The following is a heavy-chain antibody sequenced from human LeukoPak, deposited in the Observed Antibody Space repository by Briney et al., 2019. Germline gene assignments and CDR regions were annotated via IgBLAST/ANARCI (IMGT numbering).Heavy chain of an antibody. CDR2: LSYTGKT. J-gene: IGHJ4*02. Sequence: SETLSLTSNVSGVSVSTSHWNWIRQRPGKGPEWIGCLSYTGKTDYNPSLKSRVSISLGPSNNHFSLKLTSVTAADTAVYYCSEGYFEPFDHWGQGILVTVSS. CDR1: GVSVSTSH. D-gene: IGHD2/OR15-2a*01. V-gene: IGHV4-59*02. CDR3: SEGYFEPFDH.